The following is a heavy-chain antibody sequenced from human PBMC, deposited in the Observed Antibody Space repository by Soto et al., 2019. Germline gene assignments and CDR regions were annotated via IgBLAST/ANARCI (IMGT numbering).Heavy chain of an antibody. CDR1: GGSISSGGYY. D-gene: IGHD6-6*01. CDR3: ARGSERESSSTFDY. V-gene: IGHV4-31*03. CDR2: IYYSGST. J-gene: IGHJ4*02. Sequence: PSETLSLTCTVSGGSISSGGYYWSWIRQHPGKGLEWIGYIYYSGSTYYNPSLKSRVTISVDTSKNQFSLKLSSVTAADTAVYYCARGSERESSSTFDYWGQGTLVTVSS.